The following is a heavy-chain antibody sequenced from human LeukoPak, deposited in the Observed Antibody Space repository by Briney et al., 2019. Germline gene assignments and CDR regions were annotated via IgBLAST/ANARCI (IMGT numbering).Heavy chain of an antibody. CDR1: GYTFTSYY. Sequence: ASVKVSCKASGYTFTSYYMHWVRQAPGQGLEWMGMFNPSGGGTTYAQKFQGRVTMTRDTPTSTVYMELSSLRSEDTAVYDCARGRFVLDYYRFDYWGQGTLVTVSS. CDR2: FNPSGGGT. D-gene: IGHD3-22*01. V-gene: IGHV1-46*01. CDR3: ARGRFVLDYYRFDY. J-gene: IGHJ4*02.